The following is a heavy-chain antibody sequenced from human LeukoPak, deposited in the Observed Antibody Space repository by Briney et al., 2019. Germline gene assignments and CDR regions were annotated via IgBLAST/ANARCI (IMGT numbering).Heavy chain of an antibody. CDR3: AHSPVYTAMVSFIR. CDR2: IYWDDDK. V-gene: IGHV2-5*02. Sequence: ESGPTLVKPTQTLTLTCTFSGFSLSTSGVGVGWIRHPPRKALEWLALIYWDDDKRYSPSLKSRLTITKDTSKNKVVLTMTNMDPVDTATYYCAHSPVYTAMVSFIRWGQGTLVTVSS. CDR1: GFSLSTSGVG. D-gene: IGHD5-18*01. J-gene: IGHJ4*02.